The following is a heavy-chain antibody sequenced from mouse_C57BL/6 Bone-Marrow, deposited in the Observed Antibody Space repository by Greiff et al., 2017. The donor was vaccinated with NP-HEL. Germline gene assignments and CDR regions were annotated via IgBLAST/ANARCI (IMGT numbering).Heavy chain of an antibody. J-gene: IGHJ4*01. D-gene: IGHD2-4*01. CDR1: GYTFTDYE. V-gene: IGHV1-15*01. CDR3: TRRDYDVYAMDY. Sequence: VQLQQSGAELVRPGASGTLSCKASGYTFTDYEMHWVKQTPVHGLEWIGAIVPETGGKGENQKFKGKAILTADNSSSTAYMELRSLTSEDSAVYYCTRRDYDVYAMDYWGQGTSVTVSS. CDR2: IVPETGGK.